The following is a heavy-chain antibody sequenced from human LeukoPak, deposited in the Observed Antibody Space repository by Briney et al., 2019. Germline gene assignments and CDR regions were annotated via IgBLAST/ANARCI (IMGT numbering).Heavy chain of an antibody. CDR2: IYTGGTT. Sequence: GGSLRLSCAASGFTVSSNYMNWVRQAPGRGLEWVSVIYTGGTTYYTHSVKGRSTISRDNSKNTLYLQMNSLRAEDTAVYYCATSSGYDYLGFDYWGQGTLVTVSS. D-gene: IGHD5-12*01. J-gene: IGHJ4*02. CDR3: ATSSGYDYLGFDY. CDR1: GFTVSSNY. V-gene: IGHV3-53*01.